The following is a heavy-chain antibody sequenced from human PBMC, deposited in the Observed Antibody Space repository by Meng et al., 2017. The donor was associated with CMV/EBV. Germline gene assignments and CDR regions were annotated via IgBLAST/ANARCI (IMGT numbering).Heavy chain of an antibody. J-gene: IGHJ5*02. Sequence: YSMNWVRQGPGKGLEWVSSIGSSSSYIYYADSVKGRFTISRDNAKNSLYLQMNSLRAEDTAVYYCARPLGYCSSTSCYGWVNWFDPWGQGTLVTVSS. CDR1: YS. CDR3: ARPLGYCSSTSCYGWVNWFDP. D-gene: IGHD2-2*01. CDR2: IGSSSSYI. V-gene: IGHV3-21*01.